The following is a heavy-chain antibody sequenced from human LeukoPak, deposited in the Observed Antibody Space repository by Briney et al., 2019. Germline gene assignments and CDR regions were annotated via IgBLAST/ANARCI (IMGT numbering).Heavy chain of an antibody. D-gene: IGHD2-15*01. Sequence: PSETLSLTCAVYGGSSSGYYWSWIRQPPGKGLEWIGEINHSGSTNYNPSLKSRVAISVDTSKNQFSLKLSSVTAADTAVYYCARSIVVVVAATRVVRYYFDYWGQGTLVTVSS. CDR1: GGSSSGYY. J-gene: IGHJ4*02. CDR3: ARSIVVVVAATRVVRYYFDY. CDR2: INHSGST. V-gene: IGHV4-34*01.